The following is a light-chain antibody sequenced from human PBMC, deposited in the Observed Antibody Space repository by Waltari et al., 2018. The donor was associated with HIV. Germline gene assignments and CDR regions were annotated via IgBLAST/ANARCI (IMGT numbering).Light chain of an antibody. J-gene: IGLJ1*01. CDR1: SSDVGGYNY. Sequence: QSALTQPASVSGSPGQSITISCTGTSSDVGGYNYVSWYQQPPGKAPKLIIYDVSNRPSGVSNRFAGSKSGNTASLTISGLQAEDEADYYCSSYTSSNTLPYVFGTGTKVTVL. CDR3: SSYTSSNTLPYV. CDR2: DVS. V-gene: IGLV2-14*03.